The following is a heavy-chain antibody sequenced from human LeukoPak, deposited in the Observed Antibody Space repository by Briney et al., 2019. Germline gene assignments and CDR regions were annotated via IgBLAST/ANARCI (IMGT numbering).Heavy chain of an antibody. CDR3: GNQCTGGRCPEF. D-gene: IGHD2-8*02. Sequence: GGSLRHSCAASGFLFTNNWITWVRQAPGKGLEWVANIRQDGTVKNYVGSVKGRFTISRDNAQNSVYLQMDSLRAEDTAVYYCGNQCTGGRCPEFWGQGTLVAVSS. J-gene: IGHJ4*02. V-gene: IGHV3-7*01. CDR2: IRQDGTVK. CDR1: GFLFTNNW.